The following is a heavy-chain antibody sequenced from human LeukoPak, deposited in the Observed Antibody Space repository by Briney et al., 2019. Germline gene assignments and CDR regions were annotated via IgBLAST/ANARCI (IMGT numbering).Heavy chain of an antibody. CDR3: ARGRQQLEVIDY. Sequence: GGSLRLSCAASGFTFSTYAMHWVRKAPGKGLEWVAVISYDGSNKYYADSVKGRFTVSRDNSKNTLYLQMNSLRAEDTAVYDCARGRQQLEVIDYWGQGTLVTVSS. CDR2: ISYDGSNK. D-gene: IGHD6-13*01. CDR1: GFTFSTYA. V-gene: IGHV3-30-3*01. J-gene: IGHJ4*02.